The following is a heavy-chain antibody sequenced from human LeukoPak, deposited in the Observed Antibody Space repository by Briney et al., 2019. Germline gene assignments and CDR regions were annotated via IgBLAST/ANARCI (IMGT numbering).Heavy chain of an antibody. CDR2: MYNSGTT. CDR3: ARAPHSYDSGTYSVQQYFDL. Sequence: SETLSLTCTVSGGSISSDYWSWIQQPPGKGLEWMAYMYNSGTTNYNPSLKSRVTISVDTSKNHFSLRLSSVTAADTAVYYCARAPHSYDSGTYSVQQYFDLWGRGTLVTVSS. J-gene: IGHJ2*01. D-gene: IGHD3-22*01. V-gene: IGHV4-59*01. CDR1: GGSISSDY.